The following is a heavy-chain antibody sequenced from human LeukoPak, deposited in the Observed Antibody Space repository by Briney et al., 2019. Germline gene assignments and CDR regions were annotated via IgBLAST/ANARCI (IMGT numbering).Heavy chain of an antibody. V-gene: IGHV1-18*01. Sequence: ASVKVSCKASGYTFTSYGISWVRQAPGQGLEWMGWISAYNGNTNYAQKLQGRVTMTADTSTSTAYMELRSLRSDDTAVYYCARFARGYSNYEPFDYWGQGTLVTVSS. J-gene: IGHJ4*02. CDR2: ISAYNGNT. CDR3: ARFARGYSNYEPFDY. D-gene: IGHD4-11*01. CDR1: GYTFTSYG.